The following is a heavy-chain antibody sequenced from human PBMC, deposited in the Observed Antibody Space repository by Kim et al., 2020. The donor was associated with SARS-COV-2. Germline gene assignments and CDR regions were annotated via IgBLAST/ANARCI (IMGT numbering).Heavy chain of an antibody. D-gene: IGHD2-21*02. J-gene: IGHJ3*02. CDR2: FDPEDGET. V-gene: IGHV1-24*01. CDR1: GYTLTELS. CDR3: ATAAYCGGDCGQDAFDI. Sequence: ASVKVSCKVSGYTLTELSMHWVRQAPGKGLEWMGGFDPEDGETIYAQKFQGRVTMTEDTSTDTAYMELSSLRSEDTAVYYCATAAYCGGDCGQDAFDIWGQGTMGAVSS.